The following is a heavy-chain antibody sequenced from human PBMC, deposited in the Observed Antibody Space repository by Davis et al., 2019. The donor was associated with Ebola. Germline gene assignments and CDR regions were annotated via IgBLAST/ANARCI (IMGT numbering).Heavy chain of an antibody. CDR2: MNPNSGNT. V-gene: IGHV1-8*01. CDR3: AGGGVAYSDLDY. J-gene: IGHJ4*02. D-gene: IGHD2-21*01. CDR1: GYTFTGYD. Sequence: ASVKVSCKASGYTFTGYDINWVRQATGQGLEWMGWMNPNSGNTGYAQKFQGRVTMTRENSMSTAYMELRSLRSEDPAVYFCAGGGVAYSDLDYWGQGTLVAVSS.